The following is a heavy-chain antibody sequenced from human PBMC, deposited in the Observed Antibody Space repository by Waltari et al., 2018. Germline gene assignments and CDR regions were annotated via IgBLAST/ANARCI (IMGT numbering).Heavy chain of an antibody. CDR2: IYHSGST. J-gene: IGHJ5*02. V-gene: IGHV4-38-2*02. D-gene: IGHD6-6*01. Sequence: QVQLQESGPGLVKPSETLSLTCAVSGYSISSGYYWGWIRQPPGKGLEWIGSIYHSGSTYYNPSLKSRVTISVDTSKNQFSLKLSSVTAADTAVYYCARDEYSSSSKVRWFDPWGQGTLVTVSS. CDR1: GYSISSGYY. CDR3: ARDEYSSSSKVRWFDP.